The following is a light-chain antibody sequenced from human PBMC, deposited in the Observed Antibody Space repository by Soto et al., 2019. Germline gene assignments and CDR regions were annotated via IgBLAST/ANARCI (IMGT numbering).Light chain of an antibody. CDR3: QQYRT. Sequence: EIVLTQSPGTLSLSPGERATLSCRASQSVSSSSLAWYQQQPGQAPRLRLYGASSRATGIPDRFSGSGSGTDFTLTISRLEPEDFAVYYCQQYRTFGQGTKVEIK. V-gene: IGKV3-20*01. CDR1: QSVSSSS. CDR2: GAS. J-gene: IGKJ1*01.